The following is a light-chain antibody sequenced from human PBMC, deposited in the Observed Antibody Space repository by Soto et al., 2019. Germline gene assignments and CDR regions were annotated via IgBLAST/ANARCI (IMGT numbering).Light chain of an antibody. V-gene: IGLV2-14*01. CDR1: SIDVGAYNY. CDR3: SSYTTSRAYV. J-gene: IGLJ1*01. CDR2: EVS. Sequence: SVLTQPASVSGSPGQSITISCTGTSIDVGAYNYVSWYQQQSGKAPKLMIHEVSNRPSGVSNRFSGSKSGNTASLTISGLQAEDEADYYCSSYTTSRAYVFGIGTKVTVL.